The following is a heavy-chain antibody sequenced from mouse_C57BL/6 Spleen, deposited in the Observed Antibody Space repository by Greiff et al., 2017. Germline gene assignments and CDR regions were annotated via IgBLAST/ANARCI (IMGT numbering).Heavy chain of an antibody. V-gene: IGHV1-54*01. D-gene: IGHD1-1*01. J-gene: IGHJ2*01. CDR2: INPGSGGT. CDR3: ARNYYGSSQYYFDY. Sequence: VKLQESGAELVRPGTSVKVSCKASGYAFTNYLIEWVKQRPGQGLEWIGVINPGSGGTNYNEKFKGKATLTADKSSSTAYMQLSSLTSEDSAVYFCARNYYGSSQYYFDYWGQGTTLTVSS. CDR1: GYAFTNYL.